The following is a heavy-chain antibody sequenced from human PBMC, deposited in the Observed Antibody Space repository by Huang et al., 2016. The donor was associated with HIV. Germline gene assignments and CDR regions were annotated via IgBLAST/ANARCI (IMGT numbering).Heavy chain of an antibody. J-gene: IGHJ6*02. CDR1: TFSFGAYW. CDR3: ATKTGAMDI. V-gene: IGHV3-7*01. CDR2: SKQDESEK. Sequence: VESGGRLVQPGGSIRLSCVGSTFSFGAYWMSWVRQTPGKGLEWVDNSKQDESEKYYVESVKGRFNISRDNDKKILVLQMDNVRGEDTATDYCATKTGAMDIWGQGTAVTVS. D-gene: IGHD1-7*01.